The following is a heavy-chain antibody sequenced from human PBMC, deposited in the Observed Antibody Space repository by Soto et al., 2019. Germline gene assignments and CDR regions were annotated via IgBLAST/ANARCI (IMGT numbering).Heavy chain of an antibody. D-gene: IGHD6-6*01. Sequence: QVQLVQSGAEVKKPGSSVKVSCKASGGTFSSYAISWVRQAPGQGLEWMGGILPIFGTANYAQKFQGRVTITADESTSTAYMELSSLRSDDTAVYDCARDEYSSSGTPYGMDVWGQGTTVTVSS. CDR2: ILPIFGTA. J-gene: IGHJ6*02. V-gene: IGHV1-69*01. CDR1: GGTFSSYA. CDR3: ARDEYSSSGTPYGMDV.